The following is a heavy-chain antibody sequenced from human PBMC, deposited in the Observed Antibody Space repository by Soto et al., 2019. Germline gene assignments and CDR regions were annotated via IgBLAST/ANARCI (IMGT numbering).Heavy chain of an antibody. Sequence: GGSLRLSCAASGFTFSSYAMGWVRQGPGKGLEWVAVVSIGGSTHYADSVRGRFTVSRDNSKNTLSLQMNSLTAEDTAVYFCAKRRGAGGHFDYWGQGALVTVSS. CDR3: AKRRGAGGHFDY. J-gene: IGHJ4*02. CDR2: VSIGGST. D-gene: IGHD2-15*01. V-gene: IGHV3-23*01. CDR1: GFTFSSYA.